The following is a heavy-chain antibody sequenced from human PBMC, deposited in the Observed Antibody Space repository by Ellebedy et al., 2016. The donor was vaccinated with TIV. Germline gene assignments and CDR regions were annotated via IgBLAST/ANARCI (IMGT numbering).Heavy chain of an antibody. Sequence: GESLKISCAASGLTFSNNAMSWVRQAPGKGLEWVSGISDSGSSTYYADSLKGRFTIPRDNSKNTLYLQMNSLRGKDTAVYYCAKYLTGWQVDYWGQGTLVTVSS. D-gene: IGHD1-20*01. CDR1: GLTFSNNA. CDR2: ISDSGSST. J-gene: IGHJ4*02. V-gene: IGHV3-23*01. CDR3: AKYLTGWQVDY.